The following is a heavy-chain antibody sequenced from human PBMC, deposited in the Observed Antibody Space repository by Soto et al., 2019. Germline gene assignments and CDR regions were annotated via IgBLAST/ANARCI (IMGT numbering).Heavy chain of an antibody. V-gene: IGHV3-23*01. CDR1: GFTFTSYA. CDR2: VSGDLSTT. CDR3: AKNPFYRDPYFGQ. J-gene: IGHJ4*02. Sequence: PGGSLRLSCAASGFTFTSYAMSWVRQAPGKGLEWVSAVSGDLSTTYYADSVKGRFSISRDNSKNTVYLQMNSLRVEDTAVYYWAKNPFYRDPYFGQWGQGALVTVSS.